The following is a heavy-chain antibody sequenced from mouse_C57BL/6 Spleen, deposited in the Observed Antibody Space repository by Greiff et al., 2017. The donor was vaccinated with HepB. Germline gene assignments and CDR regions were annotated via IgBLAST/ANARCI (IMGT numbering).Heavy chain of an antibody. J-gene: IGHJ2*01. Sequence: EVMLVESGEGLVKPGGSLKLSCAASGFTFSSYAMSWVRQTPEKRLEWVAYISSGGDYIYYADTVKGRFTISRDNARNTLYLQMSSLKSEDTAMYYCTRDRHYYGSSFDYWGQGTTLTVSS. CDR2: ISSGGDYI. V-gene: IGHV5-9-1*02. CDR3: TRDRHYYGSSFDY. CDR1: GFTFSSYA. D-gene: IGHD1-1*01.